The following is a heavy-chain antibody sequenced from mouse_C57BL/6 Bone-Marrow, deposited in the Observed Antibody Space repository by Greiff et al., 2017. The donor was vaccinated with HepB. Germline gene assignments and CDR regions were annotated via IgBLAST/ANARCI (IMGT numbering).Heavy chain of an antibody. CDR3: ARVYYYGSSSFDY. D-gene: IGHD1-1*01. V-gene: IGHV1-81*01. CDR1: GYTFTSYG. Sequence: VQLQQSGAELARPGASVKLSCKASGYTFTSYGISWVKQRTGQGLEWIGEIYPRSRNTYYNEKFKGKATLTADKSSSTAYMELRSLTSEDSAVYFCARVYYYGSSSFDYWGQGTTLTVSS. J-gene: IGHJ2*01. CDR2: IYPRSRNT.